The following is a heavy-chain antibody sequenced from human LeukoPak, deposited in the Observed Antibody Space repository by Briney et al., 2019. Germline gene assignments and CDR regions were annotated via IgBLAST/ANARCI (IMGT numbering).Heavy chain of an antibody. D-gene: IGHD2-8*02. CDR3: AKRALGYCTATSCTYAMDV. Sequence: PGGSLRLSCAASGFTFSTYAMNWVRQAPGKGLEWVSVISGSGATTHYADSVKGRFTISRDNSKSTVYLQMNSLRAGDTAVYYCAKRALGYCTATSCTYAMDVWGQGTTVTVSS. J-gene: IGHJ6*02. CDR2: ISGSGATT. CDR1: GFTFSTYA. V-gene: IGHV3-23*01.